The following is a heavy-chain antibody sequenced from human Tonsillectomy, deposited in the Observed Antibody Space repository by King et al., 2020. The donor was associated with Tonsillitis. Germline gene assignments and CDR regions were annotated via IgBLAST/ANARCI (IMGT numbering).Heavy chain of an antibody. CDR3: VRDWSYGFDL. CDR1: GFIFSSYD. J-gene: IGHJ4*02. Sequence: VQLVESGGGLVQPGGSLRLSCAASGFIFSSYDMNWVRQAPGKGLEWVSNIRIGSIGFYYADSVKGRFTISRDNAKNSLYLQMNSLRAEDTAVYYCVRDWSYGFDLWGQGALVTVSS. V-gene: IGHV3-48*01. CDR2: IRIGSIGF. D-gene: IGHD3-10*01.